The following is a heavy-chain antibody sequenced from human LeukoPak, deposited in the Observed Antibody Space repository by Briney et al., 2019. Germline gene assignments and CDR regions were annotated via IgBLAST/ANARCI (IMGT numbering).Heavy chain of an antibody. CDR3: AKDLDESGELLWLRN. CDR2: ISYDGSNK. CDR1: GFTFSSYG. J-gene: IGHJ4*02. Sequence: PGRSLRLSCAASGFTFSSYGMHWVRQAPGKGLEWVAVISYDGSNKYYADSVKGRLTISRDNSKNTLYLQMNSLRAEDTAVYYCAKDLDESGELLWLRNWGQGTLVTVSS. V-gene: IGHV3-30*18. D-gene: IGHD3-10*01.